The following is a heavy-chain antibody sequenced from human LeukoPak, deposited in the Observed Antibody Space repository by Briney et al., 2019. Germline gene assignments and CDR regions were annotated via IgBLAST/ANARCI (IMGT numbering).Heavy chain of an antibody. Sequence: PGGSLRLSCAASGFTFSSYAMSWVGQAPGKGVEWVSAISGSGGSTYYADSVKGRFTISRDNSKNTLYLQMNSLRAEDTAVYYCAKGDDFWSFNWFDPWGQGTLVTVSS. J-gene: IGHJ5*02. D-gene: IGHD3-3*01. CDR3: AKGDDFWSFNWFDP. CDR2: ISGSGGST. CDR1: GFTFSSYA. V-gene: IGHV3-23*01.